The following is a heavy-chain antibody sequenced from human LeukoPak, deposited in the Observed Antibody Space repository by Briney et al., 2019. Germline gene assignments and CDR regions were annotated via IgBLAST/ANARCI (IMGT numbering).Heavy chain of an antibody. CDR2: INPNSGGT. D-gene: IGHD4-17*01. CDR3: ASGDYGDPPLNY. V-gene: IGHV1-2*02. J-gene: IGHJ4*02. CDR1: GGTFSSYA. Sequence: GASVKVSCKASGGTFSSYAISWVRQAPGQGLEWMEWINPNSGGTNYAQKFQGRVTMTRDTSISTAYMELSRLRFDDTAVYYCASGDYGDPPLNYWGQGTLVTVSS.